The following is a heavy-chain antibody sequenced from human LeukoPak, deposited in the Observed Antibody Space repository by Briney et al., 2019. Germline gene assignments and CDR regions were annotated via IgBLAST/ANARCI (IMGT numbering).Heavy chain of an antibody. CDR3: AKIALGATSEDDFDY. D-gene: IGHD1-26*01. V-gene: IGHV4-30-2*01. J-gene: IGHJ4*02. CDR2: IYHSGST. Sequence: SETLSLTCTVSGGSISSGGYYWSWIRQPPGKGLEWIGYIYHSGSTYYNPSLKSRVTISVDRSKNQFSLKLSSVTAADTAVYYCAKIALGATSEDDFDYWGQGTLVTVSS. CDR1: GGSISSGGYY.